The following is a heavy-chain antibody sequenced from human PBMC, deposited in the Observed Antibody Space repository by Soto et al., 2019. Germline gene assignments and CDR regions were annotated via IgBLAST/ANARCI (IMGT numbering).Heavy chain of an antibody. Sequence: ASVKVSCKASGYTFTSYGISWVRQAPGQGLEWMGWISAYNGNTNYAQKLQGRVTMTTDTSTSTAYMELRSLRFDDTAVYYCARDEHRITIFGVVSPGMDVWGQGTTVTVSS. J-gene: IGHJ6*02. CDR3: ARDEHRITIFGVVSPGMDV. V-gene: IGHV1-18*04. D-gene: IGHD3-3*01. CDR1: GYTFTSYG. CDR2: ISAYNGNT.